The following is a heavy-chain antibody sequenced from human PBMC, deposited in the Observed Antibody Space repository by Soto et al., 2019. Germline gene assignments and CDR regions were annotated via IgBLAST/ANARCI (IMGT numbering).Heavy chain of an antibody. Sequence: SVKVSCKASGGTFNNFAISWVRQAPGQGLQWMGGITPIFNTSDYAQKFQGRVTITADESTNTAYMELSRLRFEDTAVYYCAREGRGRCWGGYAFDVWGQGTVVTGSS. CDR2: ITPIFNTS. D-gene: IGHD5-12*01. J-gene: IGHJ3*01. CDR3: AREGRGRCWGGYAFDV. V-gene: IGHV1-69*13. CDR1: GGTFNNFA.